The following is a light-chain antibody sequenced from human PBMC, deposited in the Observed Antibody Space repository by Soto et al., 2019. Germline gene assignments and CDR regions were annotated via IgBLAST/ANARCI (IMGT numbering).Light chain of an antibody. CDR1: SSDVGGYNY. J-gene: IGLJ1*01. V-gene: IGLV2-14*01. CDR2: EVS. Sequence: QSALTQPASVSGSPGQSITISCTGTSSDVGGYNYVSWYQQHPGKAPKLMIYEVSNRPSGVSNRFSGSKSGNTASLTISGLQAEDEADYYCCSYAGSSTYVFGIGTKLTVL. CDR3: CSYAGSSTYV.